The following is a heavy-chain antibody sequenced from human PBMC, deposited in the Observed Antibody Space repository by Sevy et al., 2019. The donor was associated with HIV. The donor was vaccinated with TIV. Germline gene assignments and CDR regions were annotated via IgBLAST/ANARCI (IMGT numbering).Heavy chain of an antibody. D-gene: IGHD3-22*01. Sequence: SETLSLTCAVYGGSFSGYYWSWIRQPPGKGLEWIGEINHSGSTNYNPSLKIRVTISVDTSKNQFSLKLSSVTAADTAVYYCARAGQTMIRPYYFDYWGQGTLVTVSS. CDR3: ARAGQTMIRPYYFDY. CDR2: INHSGST. V-gene: IGHV4-34*01. CDR1: GGSFSGYY. J-gene: IGHJ4*02.